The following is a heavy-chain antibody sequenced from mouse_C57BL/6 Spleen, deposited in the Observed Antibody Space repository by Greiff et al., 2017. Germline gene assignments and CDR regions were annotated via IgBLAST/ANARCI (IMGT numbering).Heavy chain of an antibody. CDR3: ARWTRKAMDY. D-gene: IGHD2-13*01. CDR1: GYTFTSYW. V-gene: IGHV1-55*01. J-gene: IGHJ4*01. CDR2: IYPGSGST. Sequence: QVQLQQPGAELVKPGASVKLSCKASGYTFTSYWITWVKQRPGQGLEWIGDIYPGSGSTNYNEKFKGKATLTVDTSSSTAYMQLRSLTSEDSAVYACARWTRKAMDYWGQGTSVTVSS.